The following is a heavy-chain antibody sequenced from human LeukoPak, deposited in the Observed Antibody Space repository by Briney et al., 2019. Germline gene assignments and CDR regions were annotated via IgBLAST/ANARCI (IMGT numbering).Heavy chain of an antibody. Sequence: PRGSLRLSCAASGFTFSSYAMHWVRQAPGKGLEWVAVISYDGSNKYYADSVKGRFTISRDNSKNTLYLQMNSLRAEDTAVYYCARGGGYCSSTSCYTPFGYWGQGTLVTVSS. D-gene: IGHD2-2*02. CDR2: ISYDGSNK. CDR3: ARGGGYCSSTSCYTPFGY. CDR1: GFTFSSYA. V-gene: IGHV3-30-3*01. J-gene: IGHJ4*02.